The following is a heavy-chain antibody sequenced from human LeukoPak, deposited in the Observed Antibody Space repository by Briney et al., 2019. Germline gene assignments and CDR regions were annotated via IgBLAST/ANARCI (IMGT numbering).Heavy chain of an antibody. J-gene: IGHJ4*02. V-gene: IGHV3-30*03. CDR2: ISSEGRKK. CDR1: GFIFSSYG. CDR3: ARDFNWAIDY. D-gene: IGHD7-27*01. Sequence: GGSLRLSCAASGFIFSSYGMHWVRQAPGKGLEWVALISSEGRKKLYADSVKGRLTISRDTSKNTLYLEMSSLRPEDTAVYDCARDFNWAIDYWGQGTLVTVSS.